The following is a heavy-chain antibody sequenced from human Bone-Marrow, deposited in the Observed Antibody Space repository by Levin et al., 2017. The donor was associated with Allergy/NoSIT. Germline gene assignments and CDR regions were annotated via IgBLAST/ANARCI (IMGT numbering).Heavy chain of an antibody. CDR1: GYTFTSYG. D-gene: IGHD4-17*01. Sequence: VASVKVSCKASGYTFTSYGFSWMRQAPGQGLEWMGWNSGYNGNTKYAQKFQGRVTMTTDTSTSTAYMELRSLRSDDTAVYYCARDSRDYGDYVDYWGQGTLVTVSS. J-gene: IGHJ4*02. CDR3: ARDSRDYGDYVDY. V-gene: IGHV1-18*01. CDR2: NSGYNGNT.